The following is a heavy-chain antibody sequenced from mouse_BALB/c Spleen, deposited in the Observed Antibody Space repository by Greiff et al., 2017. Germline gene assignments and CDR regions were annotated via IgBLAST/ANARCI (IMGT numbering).Heavy chain of an antibody. D-gene: IGHD2-1*01. CDR1: GFTFSSFG. J-gene: IGHJ2*01. CDR3: ARCYGNYVGFDY. CDR2: ISSGSSTI. V-gene: IGHV5-17*02. Sequence: EVKLLESGGGLVQPGGSLNLSCAASGFTFSSFGMHWVRQAPEKGLEWVAYISSGSSTIYYADTVKGRFTISRDNPKNTLFLQMTSLRSEDTAMYYCARCYGNYVGFDYWGQGTTLTVSS.